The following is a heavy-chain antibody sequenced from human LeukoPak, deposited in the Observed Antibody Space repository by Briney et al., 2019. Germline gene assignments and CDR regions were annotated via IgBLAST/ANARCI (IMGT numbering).Heavy chain of an antibody. J-gene: IGHJ4*02. CDR2: IYYGGNT. Sequence: PGGSLRLSCAASGFTVNSNYLSWVRQAPGKGLEWVSVIYYGGNTYYADSVRGRFTLSSDSSKNTLYLQMNSLRAEDTAVYYCARGMSGYSSYDFWGQGILVTVSS. V-gene: IGHV3-66*01. D-gene: IGHD5-12*01. CDR1: GFTVNSNY. CDR3: ARGMSGYSSYDF.